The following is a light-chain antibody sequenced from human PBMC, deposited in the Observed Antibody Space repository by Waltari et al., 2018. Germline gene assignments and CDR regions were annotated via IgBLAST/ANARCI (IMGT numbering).Light chain of an antibody. CDR3: QQRSGWPPT. V-gene: IGKV3-11*01. CDR2: DSS. J-gene: IGKJ4*01. CDR1: QSIDNF. Sequence: IVLTHSPATLSLSPGERATPYCRASQSIDNFLAWCQQKPGQVPRFLIYDSSNSATAIPARFSGSASGTDFTLTISSLEPEDFAVYYCQQRSGWPPTCGGGTKVDI.